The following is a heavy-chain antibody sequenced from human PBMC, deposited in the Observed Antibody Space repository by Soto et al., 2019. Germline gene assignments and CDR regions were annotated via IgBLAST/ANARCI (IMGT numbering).Heavy chain of an antibody. V-gene: IGHV3-30*18. D-gene: IGHD2-15*01. Sequence: VAVISYDGSNKYYADSVKGRFTISRDNSKNTLCLQMNSLRAEDTAVYYCAKTCSGGSCYDVDYWGQGTLVTVSS. CDR3: AKTCSGGSCYDVDY. J-gene: IGHJ4*02. CDR2: ISYDGSNK.